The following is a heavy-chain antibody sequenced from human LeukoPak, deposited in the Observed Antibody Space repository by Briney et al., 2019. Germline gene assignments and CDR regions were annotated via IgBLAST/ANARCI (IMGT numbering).Heavy chain of an antibody. D-gene: IGHD2-2*01. CDR2: ISGSGGST. Sequence: PGGSLRLSCAASGFTFSSYAMSWVRQAPGRGLEWVSAISGSGGSTYYADSVKGRFTISRDNSKNTLYLQMNSLRAEDTAVYYCAKVGTVVPAARFDYWGQGTLVTVSS. V-gene: IGHV3-23*01. CDR3: AKVGTVVPAARFDY. CDR1: GFTFSSYA. J-gene: IGHJ4*02.